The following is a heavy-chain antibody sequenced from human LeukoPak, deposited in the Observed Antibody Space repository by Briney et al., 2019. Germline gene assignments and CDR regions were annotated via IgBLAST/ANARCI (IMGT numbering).Heavy chain of an antibody. CDR2: IIPIVGIA. J-gene: IGHJ4*02. D-gene: IGHD1-20*01. CDR3: ARDREVTGTTVGLDY. V-gene: IGHV1-69*04. CDR1: GGTFSSYT. Sequence: GASVKVSCKASGGTFSSYTISWVRQAPGQGLEWMGRIIPIVGIANYAQKFQGRVTITADKSTSTAYMELSSLRSEDTAVYYCARDREVTGTTVGLDYWGQGTLVTVSS.